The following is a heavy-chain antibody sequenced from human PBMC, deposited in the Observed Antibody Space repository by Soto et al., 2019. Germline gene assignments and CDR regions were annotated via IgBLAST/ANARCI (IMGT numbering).Heavy chain of an antibody. V-gene: IGHV4-31*03. CDR1: GGSISSGGYY. Sequence: QVQLQESGPGLVKPSQTLSLTCTVSGGSISSGGYYWSWIRQHPGKGLEWIGYIYYSGSTYYNPSLKRRVTISVATSKNHFSLKLSSVTAADTAVYYCARSSTSANYFDYWGQGTLVTVSS. J-gene: IGHJ4*02. CDR2: IYYSGST. CDR3: ARSSTSANYFDY. D-gene: IGHD2-2*01.